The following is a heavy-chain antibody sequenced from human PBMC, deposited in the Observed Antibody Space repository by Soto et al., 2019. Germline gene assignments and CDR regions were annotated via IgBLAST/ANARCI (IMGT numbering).Heavy chain of an antibody. Sequence: EVQLLEAGGGLGKPGGSLRLSCAASGFTFSSYTMNWVRQAPGKGLEWVSSITSSSSAIYYADSVRGRFTISRDNAKNARYLQMNSLRAEDAAVYYCARDPNTGTYHFNYWGQGTLVTVSS. CDR3: ARDPNTGTYHFNY. CDR1: GFTFSSYT. D-gene: IGHD1-1*01. J-gene: IGHJ4*02. V-gene: IGHV3-21*01. CDR2: ITSSSSAI.